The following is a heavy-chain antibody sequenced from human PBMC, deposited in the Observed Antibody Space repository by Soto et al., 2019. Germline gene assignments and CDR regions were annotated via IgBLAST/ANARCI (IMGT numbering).Heavy chain of an antibody. Sequence: SETLYLTCTVSGGSISSGGYYWSWIRQHPGKGLEWIGYIYYSGSTYYNPSLKSRVTISVDTSKNQFSLKLSSVTAADTAVYYCARSRSYYFDYWGQGTLATVSS. J-gene: IGHJ4*02. CDR2: IYYSGST. CDR3: ARSRSYYFDY. V-gene: IGHV4-31*03. CDR1: GGSISSGGYY. D-gene: IGHD3-10*01.